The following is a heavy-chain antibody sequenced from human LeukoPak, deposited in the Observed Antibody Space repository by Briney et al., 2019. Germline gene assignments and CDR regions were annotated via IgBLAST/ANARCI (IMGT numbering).Heavy chain of an antibody. CDR2: IYYSGST. J-gene: IGHJ4*02. D-gene: IGHD3-3*01. CDR1: GGSISSGDYY. V-gene: IGHV4-30-4*01. Sequence: SGTLSLTCTVSGGSISSGDYYWSWIRQPPGKGLEWIGYIYYSGSTYYNPSLKSRVTISVDTSKNQFSLKLSSVTAADTAVYYCAREGHYDFWSGYLGWGQGTLVTVSS. CDR3: AREGHYDFWSGYLG.